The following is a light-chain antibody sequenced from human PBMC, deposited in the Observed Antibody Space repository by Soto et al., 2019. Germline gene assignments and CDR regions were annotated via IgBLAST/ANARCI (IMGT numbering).Light chain of an antibody. CDR1: NIGSET. V-gene: IGLV3-21*02. CDR3: QVWDSSSGHPFV. CDR2: DDS. J-gene: IGLJ1*01. Sequence: SYELTQPPSLSVAPGQTARITCGGKNIGSETVHWYQQKPGQAPVVVVYDDSARPSGIPERFSGSNSGNTATLTISRVDAGDEADYYCQVWDSSSGHPFVFGTGTKATVL.